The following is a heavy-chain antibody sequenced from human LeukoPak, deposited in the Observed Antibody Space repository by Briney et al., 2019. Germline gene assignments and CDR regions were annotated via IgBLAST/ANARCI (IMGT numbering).Heavy chain of an antibody. CDR3: ARGAYDSSGYHY. V-gene: IGHV1-69*05. J-gene: IGHJ4*02. D-gene: IGHD3-22*01. CDR2: IIPIFGTA. Sequence: ASVKVSCKASGGTFSSYAISWVRQAPGQGLEWIGGIIPIFGTANYAQKFQGRVTITTDESTSTAYMELSSLRSEDTAVYYCARGAYDSSGYHYWGQGTLVTVSS. CDR1: GGTFSSYA.